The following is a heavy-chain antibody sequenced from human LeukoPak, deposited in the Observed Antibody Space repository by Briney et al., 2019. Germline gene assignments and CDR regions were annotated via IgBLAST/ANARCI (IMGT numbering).Heavy chain of an antibody. CDR1: GFAFSSHS. CDR3: ARDLDHYYDSSGYIDY. J-gene: IGHJ4*02. CDR2: ISSSSSYI. V-gene: IGHV3-21*04. Sequence: GGSLRLSCAASGFAFSSHSMNWVRQAPGKGLEWVSSISSSSSYIYYADSVKGRFTISRDNAKNSLYLQMNSLRAEDTAVYYCARDLDHYYDSSGYIDYWGQGTLVTVSS. D-gene: IGHD3-22*01.